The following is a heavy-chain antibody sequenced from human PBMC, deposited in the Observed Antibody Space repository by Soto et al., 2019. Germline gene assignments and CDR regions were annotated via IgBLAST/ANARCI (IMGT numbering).Heavy chain of an antibody. CDR2: IYPGDSDT. CDR1: GHIFSNYW. V-gene: IGHV5-51*01. CDR3: ARQRLWGTSGYYYFEN. D-gene: IGHD3-22*01. J-gene: IGHJ4*02. Sequence: ESLKISCKGSGHIFSNYWIGWVRQIPGKGLEWMGIIYPGDSDTRYSPSFQGQVTITVDKSINTAYLQWSRLKASDTAMYYCARQRLWGTSGYYYFENWGQGTLVTVSS.